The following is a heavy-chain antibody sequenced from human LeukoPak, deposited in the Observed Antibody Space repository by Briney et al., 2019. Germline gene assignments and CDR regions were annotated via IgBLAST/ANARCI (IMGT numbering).Heavy chain of an antibody. CDR2: ISGSGGST. J-gene: IGHJ4*02. CDR3: AREASMVTAFDY. D-gene: IGHD5-18*01. V-gene: IGHV3-23*01. CDR1: GSTFSSYG. Sequence: GGSLRLSCAASGSTFSSYGMSWVRQAPGKGLEWVSAISGSGGSTYYADSVKGRFTISRDNSKNTLYLQMNSLRAEDTAVYYCAREASMVTAFDYWGQGTLVTVSS.